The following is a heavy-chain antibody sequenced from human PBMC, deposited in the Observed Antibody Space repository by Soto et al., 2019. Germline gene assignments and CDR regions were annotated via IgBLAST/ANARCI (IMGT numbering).Heavy chain of an antibody. CDR3: ARHGESRIAVAGYFDY. V-gene: IGHV4-39*01. Sequence: QVQLQESGPGLVKPSETLSLTCTVSGGSISSSSYYWGWIRQPPGKGLEWIGSIYYSGSTYYNPSLKSRVTISVDTSKNQFSLKLSSVTAADTAVYYCARHGESRIAVAGYFDYWGQGTLVTVSS. D-gene: IGHD6-19*01. CDR2: IYYSGST. CDR1: GGSISSSSYY. J-gene: IGHJ4*02.